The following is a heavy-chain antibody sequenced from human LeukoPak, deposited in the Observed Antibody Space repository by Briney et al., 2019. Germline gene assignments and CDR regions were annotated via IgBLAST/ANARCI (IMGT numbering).Heavy chain of an antibody. D-gene: IGHD5-24*01. CDR2: ISTTGGYT. J-gene: IGHJ4*02. V-gene: IGHV3-23*01. CDR3: AKKPATIKFPFDI. CDR1: GFSFSTYD. Sequence: GGSLRLSCVGSGFSFSTYDMGWVRQTPGKGLEWVSAISTTGGYTEDSDSVKGRFTISRDNSQNTLFLQMHSLRAEDTAVYYCAKKPATIKFPFDIWGQGTLVTVSP.